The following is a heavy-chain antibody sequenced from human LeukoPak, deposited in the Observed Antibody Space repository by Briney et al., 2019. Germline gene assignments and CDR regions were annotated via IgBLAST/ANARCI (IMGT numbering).Heavy chain of an antibody. CDR3: ARDGYYDSSGPENFYYYYGMDV. Sequence: GGSLRLSCAASGFTVSSNYMSWVRQAPGKGLEWVSVIYSGGSTYYADSVKGRFTISRDNSKNTLYLQMNSLRAEDTAVFYCARDGYYDSSGPENFYYYYGMDVWGQGTTVTVSS. D-gene: IGHD3-22*01. CDR2: IYSGGST. CDR1: GFTVSSNY. J-gene: IGHJ6*02. V-gene: IGHV3-53*01.